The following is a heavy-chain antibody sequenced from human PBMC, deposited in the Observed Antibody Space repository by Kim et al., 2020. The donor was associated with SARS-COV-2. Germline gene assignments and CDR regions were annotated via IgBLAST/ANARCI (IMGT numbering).Heavy chain of an antibody. CDR3: AKYKFRSTPYFDY. J-gene: IGHJ4*02. D-gene: IGHD1-20*01. Sequence: YAASVKVRFTIDRDNSKNTLYLQMNSLRAEDTAVYYCAKYKFRSTPYFDYWGQGTLVTVSS. V-gene: IGHV3-23*01.